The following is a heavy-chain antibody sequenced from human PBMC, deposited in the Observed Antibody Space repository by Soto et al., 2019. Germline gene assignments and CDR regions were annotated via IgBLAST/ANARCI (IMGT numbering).Heavy chain of an antibody. CDR3: AKARLAMVRGIMDY. J-gene: IGHJ4*02. Sequence: GGSLRLSCAASGFTFSSYAMSWVRQAPGKGLEWVSAISGSGGSTYYADSVKGRFTISRDNSKNTLYLQMNSLRAEDTAVYYCAKARLAMVRGIMDYWGQGTLVTVSS. CDR1: GFTFSSYA. D-gene: IGHD3-10*01. CDR2: ISGSGGST. V-gene: IGHV3-23*01.